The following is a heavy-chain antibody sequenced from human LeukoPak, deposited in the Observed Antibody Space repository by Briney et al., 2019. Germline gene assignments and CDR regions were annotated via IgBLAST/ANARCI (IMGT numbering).Heavy chain of an antibody. CDR1: GYTFTSYG. J-gene: IGHJ6*03. CDR2: ISTYNGNT. Sequence: GASVKVSCKASGYTFTSYGISWVRQAPGQGLERMGWISTYNGNTDYAQKLQGRVTMTTDTSTSTAYMDLRSLRSDDTAVYYCARDATYYYGSGYFYSYMDVWGKGTTVTISS. V-gene: IGHV1-18*01. D-gene: IGHD3-10*01. CDR3: ARDATYYYGSGYFYSYMDV.